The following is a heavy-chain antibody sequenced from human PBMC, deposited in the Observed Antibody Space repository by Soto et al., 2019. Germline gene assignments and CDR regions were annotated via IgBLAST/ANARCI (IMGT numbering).Heavy chain of an antibody. CDR1: GFSFSYYA. D-gene: IGHD2-21*02. CDR3: ANPRSRDVTYYYAMDV. Sequence: VQLVESGGGLVQPGRSLRLSCAASGFSFSYYAMHWVRQAPGKGLEWVAVITYDGSDKYYADSLKGRFTISSDNSKNTLYPQLNSLRAEDTAVYYCANPRSRDVTYYYAMDVWGQGTTVTVSS. CDR2: ITYDGSDK. J-gene: IGHJ6*02. V-gene: IGHV3-30*18.